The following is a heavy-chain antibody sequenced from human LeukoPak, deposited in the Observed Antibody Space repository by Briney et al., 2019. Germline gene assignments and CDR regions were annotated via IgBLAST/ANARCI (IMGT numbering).Heavy chain of an antibody. D-gene: IGHD2/OR15-2a*01. J-gene: IGHJ4*02. Sequence: GGSRGLSWAASGFVVTANYLAWARQAPGKGLEWVSTISNGGDPFYGDSVKGRSTISRDESTNTFSLQLDSLRVEDMGVYYCALLSGGTFDYWGQGTQVTVAS. CDR3: ALLSGGTFDY. CDR1: GFVVTANY. CDR2: ISNGGDP. V-gene: IGHV3-53*01.